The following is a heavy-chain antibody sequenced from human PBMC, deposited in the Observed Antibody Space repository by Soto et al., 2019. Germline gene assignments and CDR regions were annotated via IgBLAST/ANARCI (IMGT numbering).Heavy chain of an antibody. D-gene: IGHD3-16*01. J-gene: IGHJ4*02. CDR3: VGGSFYRFDY. Sequence: EVQLVESGGGLVQPGGSLRLSCAASGFTFSDHHMNWVRQAPGKGLEWVGRTRNKGASYTTEYAASVKGRFTISRDDSKDSLYLQMNSLKTEDTAVYYCVGGSFYRFDYWGQGTLVTVSS. V-gene: IGHV3-72*01. CDR2: TRNKGASYTT. CDR1: GFTFSDHH.